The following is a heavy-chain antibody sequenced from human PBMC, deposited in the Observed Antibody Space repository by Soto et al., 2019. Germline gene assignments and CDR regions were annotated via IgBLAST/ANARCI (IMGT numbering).Heavy chain of an antibody. CDR2: ISSSSSYI. Sequence: GGSLRLSCAASGFTFSSYSMNWVRQAPGKGLEWVSSISSSSSYIYYADSVKGLFTISRDNAKNSLYLQMNSLRAEDTAVYYCARVIAAPSTWYFDLWGRGTLVTVSS. J-gene: IGHJ2*01. V-gene: IGHV3-21*01. D-gene: IGHD6-6*01. CDR1: GFTFSSYS. CDR3: ARVIAAPSTWYFDL.